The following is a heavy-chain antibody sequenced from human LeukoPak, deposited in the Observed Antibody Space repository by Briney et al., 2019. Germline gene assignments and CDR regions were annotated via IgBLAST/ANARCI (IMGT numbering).Heavy chain of an antibody. J-gene: IGHJ4*02. Sequence: GGSLRLSCAASGFTFSDYYMSWIRQAPGKGLEWVSYISSSGSTIYYADSVKGRFTISRDNAKNSLYLQMNSLKTEDTAVYYCTTPLGQQLVRTFDYWGQGTLVTVSS. CDR2: ISSSGSTI. CDR3: TTPLGQQLVRTFDY. V-gene: IGHV3-11*01. D-gene: IGHD6-13*01. CDR1: GFTFSDYY.